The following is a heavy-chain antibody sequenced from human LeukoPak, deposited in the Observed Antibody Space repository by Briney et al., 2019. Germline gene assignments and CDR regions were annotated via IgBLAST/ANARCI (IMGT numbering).Heavy chain of an antibody. CDR3: AKDWIVGGSDY. CDR2: ISGSGGST. J-gene: IGHJ4*02. D-gene: IGHD1-26*01. V-gene: IGHV3-23*01. Sequence: GGSLRLSCAASGFTFSSYAMSWVRQAPGRGLEGVSAISGSGGSTYYADSVKGRFTISRDNSKNTLYLQMNSLRAEDTAVYYCAKDWIVGGSDYWGQGTLVTVSS. CDR1: GFTFSSYA.